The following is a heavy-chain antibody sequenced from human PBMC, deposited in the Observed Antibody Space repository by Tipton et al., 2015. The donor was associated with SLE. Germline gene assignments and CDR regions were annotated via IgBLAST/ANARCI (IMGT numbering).Heavy chain of an antibody. CDR2: INHSGST. Sequence: LRLSCTVSGYSISSGYYWSWIRQPPGKGLEWIGEINHSGSTNYNPSLKSRVTISVDTSKNQFSLKLSSVTAADTAVYYCARGHEGYYYGMDVWGQGTTVTVSS. CDR1: GYSISSGYY. CDR3: ARGHEGYYYGMDV. J-gene: IGHJ6*02. V-gene: IGHV4-38-2*02.